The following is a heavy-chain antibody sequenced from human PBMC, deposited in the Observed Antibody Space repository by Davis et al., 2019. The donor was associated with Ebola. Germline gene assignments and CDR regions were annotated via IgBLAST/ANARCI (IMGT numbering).Heavy chain of an antibody. J-gene: IGHJ4*02. V-gene: IGHV4-4*09. CDR3: ASTPTVLGDFFDY. CDR1: GGSFSGYY. CDR2: IYTSGST. Sequence: SETLSLTCAVYGGSFSGYYWSWIRQPPGKGLEWIGYIYTSGSTNYNPSLKSRVTISIDTSKNQFSLNLSSVTAADTAVYYCASTPTVLGDFFDYWGQGTLVTVSS. D-gene: IGHD3-16*01.